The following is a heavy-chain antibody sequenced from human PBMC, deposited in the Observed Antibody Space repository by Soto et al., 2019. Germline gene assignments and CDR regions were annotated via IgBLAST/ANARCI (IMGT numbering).Heavy chain of an antibody. Sequence: QITLKESGPTLVKPTQTLTLTCTFSGFSLSTSGVGVGWIRQPPGKALEWLALIYWDDDKRYSPSLKSRLTITKDTSKNQVVRTMTNMDPVDTATYYCAHIGPDDCGGDCYYFDYWGQGTLVTVSS. CDR2: IYWDDDK. J-gene: IGHJ4*02. CDR3: AHIGPDDCGGDCYYFDY. D-gene: IGHD2-21*02. V-gene: IGHV2-5*02. CDR1: GFSLSTSGVG.